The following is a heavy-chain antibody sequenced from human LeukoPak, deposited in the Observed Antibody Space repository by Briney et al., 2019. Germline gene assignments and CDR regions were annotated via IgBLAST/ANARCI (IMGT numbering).Heavy chain of an antibody. CDR3: ARAPRGDVVVPDASTFDP. CDR1: GYTFTSYG. Sequence: ASVEVSCKASGYTFTSYGISWVRQAPGQGLEWMGWISAYNGNTNHAQKLQGRVTMTTDTSTNTAYMELRSLRSDDTAVYYCARAPRGDVVVPDASTFDPWGQGTLVTVSS. CDR2: ISAYNGNT. V-gene: IGHV1-18*01. J-gene: IGHJ5*02. D-gene: IGHD2-2*01.